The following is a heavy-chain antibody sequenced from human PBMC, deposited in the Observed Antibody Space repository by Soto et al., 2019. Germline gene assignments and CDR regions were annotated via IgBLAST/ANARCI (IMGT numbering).Heavy chain of an antibody. J-gene: IGHJ4*02. CDR3: VRQAGFGDFLYMGYFER. Sequence: PSETLSLTCTVSGDSISSRSHYWGWIRQPPGKGLEWIGIIYYSGNTYYNPSLKSRVSISVDTSKNRFSLKLNSVTAADTSVYYCVRQAGFGDFLYMGYFERWGQGIVVTVSS. V-gene: IGHV4-39*01. CDR2: IYYSGNT. D-gene: IGHD3-10*01. CDR1: GDSISSRSHY.